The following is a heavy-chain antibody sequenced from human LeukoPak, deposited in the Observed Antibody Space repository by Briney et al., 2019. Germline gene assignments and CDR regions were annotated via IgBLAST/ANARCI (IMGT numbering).Heavy chain of an antibody. D-gene: IGHD2-2*01. CDR2: INTISGGT. Sequence: ASVKVSCKASGYTFTDYYIHRVRQAPGHGLGWMGGINTISGGTNYAQKFQVRVTMTRYTSISTASLDLSGLRSDDQAADDCSRTLCGSSSCDAHEKDWFDPGGQGTLVSV. CDR3: SRTLCGSSSCDAHEKDWFDP. J-gene: IGHJ5*02. V-gene: IGHV1-2*02. CDR1: GYTFTDYY.